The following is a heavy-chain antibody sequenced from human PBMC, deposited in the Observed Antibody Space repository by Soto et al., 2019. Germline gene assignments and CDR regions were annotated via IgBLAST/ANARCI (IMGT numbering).Heavy chain of an antibody. Sequence: GASVKVSCKASGGTFSSYTISWVRQAPGQGLEWMGRIIPILGIANYAQKFQGRVTITADKSTSTAYMELSSLRSEDTAVYYCARSLSLGEYPFDYWGQGTLVTVSS. CDR3: ARSLSLGEYPFDY. D-gene: IGHD3-16*01. J-gene: IGHJ4*02. CDR2: IIPILGIA. CDR1: GGTFSSYT. V-gene: IGHV1-69*02.